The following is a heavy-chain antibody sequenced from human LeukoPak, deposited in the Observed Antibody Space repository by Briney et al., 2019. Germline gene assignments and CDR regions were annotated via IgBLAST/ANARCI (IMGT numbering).Heavy chain of an antibody. V-gene: IGHV4-4*02. J-gene: IGHJ4*02. CDR2: IYHSGST. CDR3: ARLRVVRGVIDPDFDY. D-gene: IGHD3-10*01. CDR1: GGSISSGNW. Sequence: SETLSLTCAVSGGSISSGNWWSWVRQPPGKGLEWIGEIYHSGSTNYNPSLKSRVTISVDTSKNQFSLELSSVTAADTAVYYCARLRVVRGVIDPDFDYWGQGTLVTVSS.